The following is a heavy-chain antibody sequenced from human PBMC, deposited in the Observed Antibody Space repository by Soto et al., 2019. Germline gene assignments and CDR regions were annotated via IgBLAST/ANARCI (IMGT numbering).Heavy chain of an antibody. CDR3: AKDQSDYGDYAVDY. J-gene: IGHJ4*02. CDR2: ISYDDSTT. Sequence: PGGSLRLSCTASGFTFSNFGMHWVLQAPGTGLEWVAVISYDDSTTYYADSVKGRFTISRDNSMITLYLQMNSLRAEDTAVYYCAKDQSDYGDYAVDYWGQGT. V-gene: IGHV3-30*18. D-gene: IGHD4-17*01. CDR1: GFTFSNFG.